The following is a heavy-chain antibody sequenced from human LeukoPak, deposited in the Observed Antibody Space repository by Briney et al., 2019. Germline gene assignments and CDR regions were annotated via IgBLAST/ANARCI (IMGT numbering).Heavy chain of an antibody. Sequence: PSETLSLTCTVSGGSISSYYWSWIRQPPGKGLEWIGYIYYSGSTNYNPSLKSRVTISVDTSKNQSSLKLSSVTAADTAVYYCARLFASGYDAFDIWGQGTMVTVSS. D-gene: IGHD3-3*01. CDR1: GGSISSYY. J-gene: IGHJ3*02. CDR3: ARLFASGYDAFDI. CDR2: IYYSGST. V-gene: IGHV4-59*08.